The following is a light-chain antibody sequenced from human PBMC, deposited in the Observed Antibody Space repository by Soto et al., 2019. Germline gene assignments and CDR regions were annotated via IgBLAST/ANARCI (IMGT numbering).Light chain of an antibody. Sequence: IQLTQSPSSLSASVGDRVTITCRASQGISSYLAWYQQKPGKAPKLLIYAASTLQSGVPSRFSGSGSGTDFTLTISSLQHDDFETYYCQQYNSYSYTFGQGTKVDIK. CDR3: QQYNSYSYT. CDR1: QGISSY. CDR2: AAS. J-gene: IGKJ2*01. V-gene: IGKV1-9*01.